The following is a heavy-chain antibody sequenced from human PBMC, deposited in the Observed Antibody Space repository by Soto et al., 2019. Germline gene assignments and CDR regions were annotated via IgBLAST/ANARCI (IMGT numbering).Heavy chain of an antibody. CDR3: ATTIVGPRGPFF. D-gene: IGHD1-26*01. CDR2: ISGSDGTT. V-gene: IGHV3-23*01. Sequence: GGSLRLSCAASGFTFSSHAMSWVRQAPGKGLEWVSSISGSDGTTYYAKSVKGRFSISRDNSMNTLYLQMNSLRVEDTDADYCATTIVGPRGPFFWGQGTLVTVSS. J-gene: IGHJ4*02. CDR1: GFTFSSHA.